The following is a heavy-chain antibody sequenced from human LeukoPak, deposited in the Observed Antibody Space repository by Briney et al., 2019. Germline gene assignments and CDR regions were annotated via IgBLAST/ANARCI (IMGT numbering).Heavy chain of an antibody. CDR2: IIPIFGTA. V-gene: IGHV1-69*13. CDR3: ARGRVYSGTSFPSY. Sequence: SVKVSCKASGYTSTSYGISWVRQAPGQGLEWMGGIIPIFGTANYAQKFQGRVTITADESTSTAYMELSSLRSKDTAVCYCARGRVYSGTSFPSYWGQGTLVTVPS. CDR1: GYTSTSYG. J-gene: IGHJ4*02. D-gene: IGHD1-26*01.